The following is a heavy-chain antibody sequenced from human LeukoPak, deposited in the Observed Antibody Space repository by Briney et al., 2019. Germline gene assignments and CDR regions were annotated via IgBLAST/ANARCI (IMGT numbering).Heavy chain of an antibody. V-gene: IGHV3-33*03. Sequence: PGGSLRLSCAASGFTFSSYGMHWVRQAPGKGLEWVAVIWYDGSNKYYGDSVKGRFTISRDNAKNSLYLQMNSLRAEDTALYYCAKGGARWSGYYFHYYYYMDVWGKGTTVTVSS. CDR3: AKGGARWSGYYFHYYYYMDV. J-gene: IGHJ6*03. CDR2: IWYDGSNK. D-gene: IGHD3-3*01. CDR1: GFTFSSYG.